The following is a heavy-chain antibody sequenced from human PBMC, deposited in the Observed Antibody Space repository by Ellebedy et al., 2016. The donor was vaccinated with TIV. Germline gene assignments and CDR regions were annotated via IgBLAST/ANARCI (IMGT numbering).Heavy chain of an antibody. V-gene: IGHV4-34*01. CDR1: GGSFSGYY. J-gene: IGHJ2*01. CDR3: ARAPYGAYRYFDL. D-gene: IGHD4-17*01. CDR2: INHSGST. Sequence: MPSETLSLTCAVYGGSFSGYYWSWIRQPPGKGLEWIGEINHSGSTNYHPSLKSRVTISVDPSKNQFSLKLSSVTAADTAVYYCARAPYGAYRYFDLWGRGTLVTVSS.